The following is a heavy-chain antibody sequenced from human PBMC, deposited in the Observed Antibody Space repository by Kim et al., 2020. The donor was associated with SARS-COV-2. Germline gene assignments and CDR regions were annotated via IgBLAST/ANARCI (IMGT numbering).Heavy chain of an antibody. D-gene: IGHD6-13*01. CDR3: TRGGYSSSRYYYYGMDV. CDR1: GFTFGDYA. J-gene: IGHJ6*02. V-gene: IGHV3-49*03. Sequence: GGSLRLSCTASGFTFGDYAMSWFRQAPGKGLEWVGFIRSKAYGGTTEYAASVKGRFTISRDDSKSIAYLQMNSLKTEDTAVYYCTRGGYSSSRYYYYGMDVWGQGTTVTVSS. CDR2: IRSKAYGGTT.